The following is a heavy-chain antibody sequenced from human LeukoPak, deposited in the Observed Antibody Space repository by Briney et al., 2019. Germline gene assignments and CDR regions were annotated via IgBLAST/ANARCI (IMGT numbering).Heavy chain of an antibody. D-gene: IGHD6-13*01. Sequence: SETLSLTCTVSGGSISSYYWSWIRQPPGEGLEWIGYIYYSGSTNYNPSLKSRVSISLDASKNQFSLKLSSVTATDTAVYYCARSSSWYGLDYWGQGTLVTVSS. CDR2: IYYSGST. CDR1: GGSISSYY. V-gene: IGHV4-59*01. CDR3: ARSSSWYGLDY. J-gene: IGHJ4*02.